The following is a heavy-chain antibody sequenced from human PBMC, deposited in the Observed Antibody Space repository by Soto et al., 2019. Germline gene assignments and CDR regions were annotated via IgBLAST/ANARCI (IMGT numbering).Heavy chain of an antibody. J-gene: IGHJ5*02. CDR3: ARERSAAGRGWFDP. CDR1: GYTFTSYD. V-gene: IGHV1-8*01. D-gene: IGHD6-13*01. Sequence: QVQLVQSGSEVKKSGASVKVSCKASGYTFTSYDINWVRQATGQGLEWMGWMNPNSGNTGYAQKFQGRVTMTRNTSIGTAYMELSSLRYEDTAVYYCARERSAAGRGWFDPWGQGTLVTVSS. CDR2: MNPNSGNT.